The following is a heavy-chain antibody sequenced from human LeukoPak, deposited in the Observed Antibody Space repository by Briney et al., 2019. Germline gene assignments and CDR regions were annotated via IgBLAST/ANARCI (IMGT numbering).Heavy chain of an antibody. J-gene: IGHJ4*02. D-gene: IGHD4-23*01. CDR2: IYTSGST. CDR3: ARGSYGGNFPLDY. CDR1: GGSISSGSYY. V-gene: IGHV4-61*02. Sequence: PSETLSLTCTVSGGSISSGSYYWSWIRQPAGKGLEWIGRIYTSGSTNYNPSLKSRVTISVDTSKNQFSLKLSSVTAAGTAVYYCARGSYGGNFPLDYWGQGTLVTVSS.